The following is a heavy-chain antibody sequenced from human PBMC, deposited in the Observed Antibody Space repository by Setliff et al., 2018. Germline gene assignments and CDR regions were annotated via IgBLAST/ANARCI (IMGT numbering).Heavy chain of an antibody. CDR3: ARGSTGAYDP. J-gene: IGHJ5*02. D-gene: IGHD7-27*01. Sequence: SETLSLICNVSGGSVSSTSHYWGWIRQPPGKGMEWIGSVYYSGYTYYNPSLKSRVLISVDTSKNQLSLRVTSVTAADTAVYYCARGSTGAYDPWGQGTLVTVSS. CDR1: GGSVSSTSHY. V-gene: IGHV4-39*07. CDR2: VYYSGYT.